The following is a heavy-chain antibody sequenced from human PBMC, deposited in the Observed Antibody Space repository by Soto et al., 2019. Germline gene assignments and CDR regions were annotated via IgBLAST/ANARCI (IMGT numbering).Heavy chain of an antibody. D-gene: IGHD6-13*01. CDR1: GGSVSSSSYY. CDR3: ARHASRGYSSSWYFED. J-gene: IGHJ4*02. V-gene: IGHV4-39*01. Sequence: SETLSLTCNVSGGSVSSSSYYWGWIRQAPGKGLEWIVSTYYSAGTYYNPSLKSRITTSMDASKNQFSLTVTSVTAADTAIYYCARHASRGYSSSWYFEDWGQGTPVTVDS. CDR2: TYYSAGT.